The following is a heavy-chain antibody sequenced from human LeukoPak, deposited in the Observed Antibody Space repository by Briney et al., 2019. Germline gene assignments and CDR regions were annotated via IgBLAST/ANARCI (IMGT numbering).Heavy chain of an antibody. CDR1: GGSISSSSYY. J-gene: IGHJ4*02. CDR3: ARRKRTTQPTSYYFDY. V-gene: IGHV4-39*01. CDR2: IYYSGST. D-gene: IGHD1-14*01. Sequence: SETLSLTCTVSGGSISSSSYYWGWIRQPPGKGLEWIGSIYYSGSTYYNPSLKSRVTISVDTSKNQFSLKLSSVTAADTAVYYCARRKRTTQPTSYYFDYWGQGTLVTVSS.